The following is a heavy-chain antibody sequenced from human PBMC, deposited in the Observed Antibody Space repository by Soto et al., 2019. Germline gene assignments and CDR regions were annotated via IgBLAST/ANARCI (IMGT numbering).Heavy chain of an antibody. Sequence: QLQLQESGSGLVKPSQTLSLTCAVSGGSISSGGYSWSWIRQPPGKGLEWIGYIYHSGSTYYNPSLKRRVTISVDRSKNQFSLKLSSVTAADTAVYYCARGDYYDSSGYYYAFDIWGQGTMVTVSS. D-gene: IGHD3-22*01. J-gene: IGHJ3*02. CDR3: ARGDYYDSSGYYYAFDI. CDR2: IYHSGST. V-gene: IGHV4-30-2*01. CDR1: GGSISSGGYS.